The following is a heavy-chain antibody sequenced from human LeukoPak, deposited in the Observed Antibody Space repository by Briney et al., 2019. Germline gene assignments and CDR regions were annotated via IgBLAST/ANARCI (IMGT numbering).Heavy chain of an antibody. J-gene: IGHJ6*04. Sequence: GGSLRLSCAASGFTFSSYWMHWVRQAPGKGLVWVSRINSDESSTSYADSVKGRFTISRDNAKNTLYLQMNSLRAEDTAVYYCARENTVTLYGMDVWGKGTTVTVSS. CDR2: INSDESST. V-gene: IGHV3-74*01. CDR3: ARENTVTLYGMDV. CDR1: GFTFSSYW. D-gene: IGHD4-17*01.